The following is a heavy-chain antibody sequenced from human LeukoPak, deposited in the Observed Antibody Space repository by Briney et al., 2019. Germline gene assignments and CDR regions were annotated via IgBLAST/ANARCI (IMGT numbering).Heavy chain of an antibody. Sequence: GASVNVSCKASGYTFTNFDINWVRQATGQGLEWMGWMNPYNGDAGYAQKFQGRVTITRDTSTNTAYMEMSSLTSEDTAVFYCTRGQWGSYGSWYFDYWGQGTLVTVSS. V-gene: IGHV1-8*01. D-gene: IGHD3-16*02. CDR1: GYTFTNFD. CDR2: MNPYNGDA. J-gene: IGHJ4*02. CDR3: TRGQWGSYGSWYFDY.